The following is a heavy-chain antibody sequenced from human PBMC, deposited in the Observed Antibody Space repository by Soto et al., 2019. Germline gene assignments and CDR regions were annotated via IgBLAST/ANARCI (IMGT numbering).Heavy chain of an antibody. V-gene: IGHV1-69*06. Sequence: KVSCKASGGTFSSYAISWVRQAPGQGLEWMGGIIPIFGTANYAQKFQGRVTITADKSTSTAYMELSSLRSEDTAVYYCGTSNYDFWSGYYARLYYYYGMDVWGQGTKVTVSS. CDR2: IIPIFGTA. D-gene: IGHD3-3*01. J-gene: IGHJ6*02. CDR3: GTSNYDFWSGYYARLYYYYGMDV. CDR1: GGTFSSYA.